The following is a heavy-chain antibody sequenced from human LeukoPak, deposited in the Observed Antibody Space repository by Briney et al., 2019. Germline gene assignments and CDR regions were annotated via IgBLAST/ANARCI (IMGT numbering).Heavy chain of an antibody. J-gene: IGHJ5*02. CDR2: INHSGSI. Sequence: PSQTLSLTCTVSGGSISSGDYYWSWIRQPPGKGLEWIGEINHSGSINYNPSLKSRATISVDTSKNQFSLKLSSVTAADTAVYYCARGRAYYDFWSGYQTNWFDPWGQGTLVTVSS. D-gene: IGHD3-3*01. V-gene: IGHV4-30-4*08. CDR1: GGSISSGDYY. CDR3: ARGRAYYDFWSGYQTNWFDP.